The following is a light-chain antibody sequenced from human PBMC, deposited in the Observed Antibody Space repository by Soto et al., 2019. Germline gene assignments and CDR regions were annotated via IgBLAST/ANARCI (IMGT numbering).Light chain of an antibody. CDR3: QQYHSFPVT. Sequence: DIPMTQSPSTLSASVGDRVTITCRASQSISGWLAWYQQKPGKAPKLLIYKASSLKSGVPSRFSGSGSGTEFTLTIRSLQPDDSATYYCQQYHSFPVTFGQGTKVDIK. CDR1: QSISGW. CDR2: KAS. J-gene: IGKJ1*01. V-gene: IGKV1-5*03.